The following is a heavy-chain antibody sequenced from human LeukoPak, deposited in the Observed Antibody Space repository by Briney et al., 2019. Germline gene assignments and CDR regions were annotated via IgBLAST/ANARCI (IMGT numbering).Heavy chain of an antibody. CDR3: ARGHIVLLVYARRVWFDR. Sequence: SETLSLTCVVDGGSFSGYYWSWIRQPPGKGLEWIGEINHSGSTNYNPSLKRRVTISVDPSKSQFSLKLSSVTAADTAVYYCARGHIVLLVYARRVWFDRWGQGTLVTVSS. J-gene: IGHJ5*02. CDR2: INHSGST. D-gene: IGHD2-8*01. CDR1: GGSFSGYY. V-gene: IGHV4-34*01.